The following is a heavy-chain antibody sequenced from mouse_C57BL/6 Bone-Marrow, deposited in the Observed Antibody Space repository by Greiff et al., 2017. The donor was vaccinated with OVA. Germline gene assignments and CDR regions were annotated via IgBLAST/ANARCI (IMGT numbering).Heavy chain of an antibody. D-gene: IGHD4-1*01. Sequence: VQLQQSGPELVKPGASVQISCKASGYAFSSSWMNWVQQRPGKGLEWIGRIYPGDGDTNYNGKFKGKATLTADKSSSTAYMQLSSLTSEDSAVYFCARANWESDYWGQGTTLTVSS. CDR1: GYAFSSSW. J-gene: IGHJ2*01. V-gene: IGHV1-82*01. CDR3: ARANWESDY. CDR2: IYPGDGDT.